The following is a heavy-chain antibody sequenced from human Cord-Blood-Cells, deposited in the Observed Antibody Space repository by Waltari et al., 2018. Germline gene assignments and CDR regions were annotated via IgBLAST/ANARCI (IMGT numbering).Heavy chain of an antibody. J-gene: IGHJ3*02. CDR1: GGSFSGSS. CDR3: ARGYRHRPREFVVVTAIPHAFDI. V-gene: IGHV4-34*01. CDR2: INHSGST. D-gene: IGHD2-21*02. Sequence: QVQLQQWGAGLLKPSATLSLTCAVYGGSFSGSSCSWIRPPPGHGRDRIGEINHSGSTNYNPSLKSRVTITVETSKNQFSLKLSSVTAADTAVYYGARGYRHRPREFVVVTAIPHAFDIWGQGTMVTVSS.